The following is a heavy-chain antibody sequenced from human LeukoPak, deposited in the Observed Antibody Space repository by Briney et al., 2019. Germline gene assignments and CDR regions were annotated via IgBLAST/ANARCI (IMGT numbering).Heavy chain of an antibody. V-gene: IGHV4-61*02. J-gene: IGHJ6*03. CDR2: IYTSGST. Sequence: LSCTVSGGSISSGSYYWSWIRQPAGKGLEWIGRIYTSGSTNYNPSLKSRVTISVDTSKNQFSLKLSSVTAADTAVYYCARDMAAATSYYYYYYMDVWGKGTTVTVSS. CDR1: GGSISSGSYY. D-gene: IGHD2-15*01. CDR3: ARDMAAATSYYYYYYMDV.